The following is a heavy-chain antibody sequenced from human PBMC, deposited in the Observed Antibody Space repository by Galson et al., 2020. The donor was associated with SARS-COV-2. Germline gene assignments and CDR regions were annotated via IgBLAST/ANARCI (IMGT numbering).Heavy chain of an antibody. Sequence: SETLSRTCTVSGASVTGTTYYWNWIRHPAGKGLEWIGHIYSSGSANYNPSLKSRATISVDTSKSHFSLKLSSVTAADTAVYYCAGYDFWSASYSWGQGTLVTVSS. CDR1: GASVTGTTYY. D-gene: IGHD3-3*01. CDR2: IYSSGSA. J-gene: IGHJ4*02. CDR3: AGYDFWSASYS. V-gene: IGHV4-61*09.